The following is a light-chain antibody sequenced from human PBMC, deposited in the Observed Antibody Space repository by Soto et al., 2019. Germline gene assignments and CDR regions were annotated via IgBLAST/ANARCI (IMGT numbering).Light chain of an antibody. J-gene: IGKJ1*01. V-gene: IGKV3-15*01. CDR1: QSVSSY. Sequence: EIVMTQSPATLSVSPGERATLSCRASQSVSSYLAWYQQKPGQAPRLLIYGAFTRATGMPARFSGSGSGTEFTLTISSLQSEDFAVYYCQQYNDWPRTFGQGIKVEIK. CDR3: QQYNDWPRT. CDR2: GAF.